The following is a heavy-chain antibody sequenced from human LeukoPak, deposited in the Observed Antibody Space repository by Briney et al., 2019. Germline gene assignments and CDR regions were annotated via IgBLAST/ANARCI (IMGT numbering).Heavy chain of an antibody. CDR2: IWYDGSNK. CDR1: GFTFSSYD. D-gene: IGHD3-16*02. Sequence: HPGGSLRLSCAASGFTFSSYDMHWVRQAPGKGLEWVAVIWYDGSNKYYADSVKGRFTISRDSAKNTLYLQMNSLRAEDTAVYYCARGLSLGYFQYWGQGTLVTVSS. J-gene: IGHJ1*01. CDR3: ARGLSLGYFQY. V-gene: IGHV3-33*08.